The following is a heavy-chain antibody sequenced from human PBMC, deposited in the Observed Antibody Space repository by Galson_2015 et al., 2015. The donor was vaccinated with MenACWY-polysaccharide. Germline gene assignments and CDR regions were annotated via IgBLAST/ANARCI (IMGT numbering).Heavy chain of an antibody. J-gene: IGHJ4*02. CDR2: IYYSGST. Sequence: SETLSLTCTVSGASVSGGSYYWSWIRQPPGKGLEWIGYIYYSGSTNYNPSLKSRVTISVDTSKNQFSLKLSSVTAADTAVYYCARDDDSSGYLDYWGQGTLVTVSS. CDR1: GASVSGGSYY. D-gene: IGHD3-22*01. CDR3: ARDDDSSGYLDY. V-gene: IGHV4-61*01.